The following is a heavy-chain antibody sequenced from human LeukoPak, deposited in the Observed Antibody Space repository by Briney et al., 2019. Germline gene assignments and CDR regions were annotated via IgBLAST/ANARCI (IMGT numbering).Heavy chain of an antibody. CDR3: ARRGGEEVATYNWFDP. J-gene: IGHJ5*02. V-gene: IGHV3-30*04. D-gene: IGHD2-15*01. CDR1: GVTFRSYA. CDR2: ISYDGSNE. Sequence: GGSLRLSCAASGVTFRSYAMHWVRQGPGKGLEWVAAISYDGSNEYYADSVKGRFTISRDNSKNTVYLQMNSLRVEDTALYYCARRGGEEVATYNWFDPWGQGTLVTVSS.